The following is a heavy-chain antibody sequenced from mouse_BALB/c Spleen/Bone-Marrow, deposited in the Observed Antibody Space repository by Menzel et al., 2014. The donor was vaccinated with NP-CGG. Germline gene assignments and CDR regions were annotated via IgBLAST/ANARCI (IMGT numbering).Heavy chain of an antibody. CDR3: ARRANGNEEGSCRPIDA. D-gene: IGHD2-1*01. V-gene: IGHV1S132*01. Sequence: QVQLQQSGTELVKPGASVKLSCKTSGYTFTSYWIQWVKQRPGQGLGWIGEIFPGTGTTYYNEKFKGKATLTIDTSSSTAYMQLSSLTSEDSAVYFCARRANGNEEGSCRPIDARGAGTTVIRSS. CDR2: IFPGTGTT. J-gene: IGHJ1*01. CDR1: GYTFTSYW.